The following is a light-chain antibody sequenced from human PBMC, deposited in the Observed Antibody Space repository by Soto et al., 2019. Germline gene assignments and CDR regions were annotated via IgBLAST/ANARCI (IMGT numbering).Light chain of an antibody. CDR1: QSVSSN. CDR2: GAS. Sequence: EIVMTQSPATLSVSPGERATLSCRASQSVSSNLAWYQQKPGQAPRLLIYGASTSATGIPARFSGSRSGTEFTLTISSLQSEDFAVYYCQQYNKWPYTFGQGTQLEIK. J-gene: IGKJ2*01. CDR3: QQYNKWPYT. V-gene: IGKV3-15*01.